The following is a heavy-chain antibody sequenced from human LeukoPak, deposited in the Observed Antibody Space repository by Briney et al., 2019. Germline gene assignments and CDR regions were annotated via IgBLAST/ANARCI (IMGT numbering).Heavy chain of an antibody. J-gene: IGHJ5*02. CDR1: GYRFTDYW. Sequence: GESLKISCKGSGYRFTDYWIGWVRQMPGKGLECMGIIWPGDSNTRYSPSFQGQVTISADRSISTAYLQWNSLKASDTAMYYCARHVTAVTTSWFDPWGQGTLVTVSS. CDR3: ARHVTAVTTSWFDP. D-gene: IGHD4-11*01. CDR2: IWPGDSNT. V-gene: IGHV5-51*01.